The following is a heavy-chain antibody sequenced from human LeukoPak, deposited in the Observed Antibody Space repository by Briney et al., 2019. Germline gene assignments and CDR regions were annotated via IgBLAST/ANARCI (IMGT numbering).Heavy chain of an antibody. Sequence: PSQTLSLTCTVSGASITSGSSYWSWIRQPAGKGLEWIGRIYVREATNYNPSLKSRVTISVDTSKNQFSLRLSSVTAADAAVYYCARGRWYYDSSGYYVWFDPWGEGTLVTVSS. CDR1: GASITSGSSY. J-gene: IGHJ5*02. CDR3: ARGRWYYDSSGYYVWFDP. V-gene: IGHV4-61*02. CDR2: IYVREAT. D-gene: IGHD3-22*01.